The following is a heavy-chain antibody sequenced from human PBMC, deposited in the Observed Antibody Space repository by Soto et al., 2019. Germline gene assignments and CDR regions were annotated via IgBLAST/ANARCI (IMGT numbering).Heavy chain of an antibody. J-gene: IGHJ3*02. CDR3: ARRSPYYDILTGYYEVHAFDI. CDR1: GYTFTSYD. CDR2: MNPNSGNT. D-gene: IGHD3-9*01. Sequence: ASVTVSCKTSGYTFTSYDINWVRQATGQGLEWMGWMNPNSGNTGYAQKFQGRVTMTRNTSISTAYMELGSLRSEDTAVYYCARRSPYYDILTGYYEVHAFDIWGQGTMVTVSS. V-gene: IGHV1-8*01.